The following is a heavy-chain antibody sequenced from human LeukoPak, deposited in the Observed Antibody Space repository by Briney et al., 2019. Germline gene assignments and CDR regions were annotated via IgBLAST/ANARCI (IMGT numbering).Heavy chain of an antibody. J-gene: IGHJ4*02. Sequence: GGSLRLSCAASGFTFSSYWMSWVRQAPGKGLEWVANIKQDGSEKYYVDSVKGRFTISRDNAKNSLYLQMNSLRAEDTAVYYCARRVEYYDFRSGYSLYFDYWGQGTLVTVSS. D-gene: IGHD3-3*01. CDR3: ARRVEYYDFRSGYSLYFDY. CDR2: IKQDGSEK. V-gene: IGHV3-7*01. CDR1: GFTFSSYW.